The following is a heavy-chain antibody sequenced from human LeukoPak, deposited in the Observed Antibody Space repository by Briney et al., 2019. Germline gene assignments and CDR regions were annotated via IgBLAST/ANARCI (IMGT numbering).Heavy chain of an antibody. D-gene: IGHD6-13*01. CDR1: GFTFSDYY. CDR3: ARGGWQQLDPYFDY. Sequence: GGSLRLSCAASGFTFSDYYMSWIRQAPGRGREWVSYISSSGSTIYYADSVKGRFTISRDNAKNSLYLQMNSLRAEDTAVYYCARGGWQQLDPYFDYWGQGTLVTVSS. CDR2: ISSSGSTI. J-gene: IGHJ4*02. V-gene: IGHV3-11*01.